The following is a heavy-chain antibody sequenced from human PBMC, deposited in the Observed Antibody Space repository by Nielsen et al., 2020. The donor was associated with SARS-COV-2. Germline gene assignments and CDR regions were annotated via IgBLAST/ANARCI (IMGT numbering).Heavy chain of an antibody. J-gene: IGHJ6*02. D-gene: IGHD2-15*01. CDR1: GGSISSGGYY. CDR3: ARAWGDCSGGSCYSGDYYYYGMDV. Sequence: SETLSLTCTVSGGSISSGGYYWSWIRQPPGKGLEWIGYIYYSGSTNYNPSLKSRVTISVDTSKNQFSLKLSSVTAADTAVYYCARAWGDCSGGSCYSGDYYYYGMDVWGQGTTVTVSS. V-gene: IGHV4-61*08. CDR2: IYYSGST.